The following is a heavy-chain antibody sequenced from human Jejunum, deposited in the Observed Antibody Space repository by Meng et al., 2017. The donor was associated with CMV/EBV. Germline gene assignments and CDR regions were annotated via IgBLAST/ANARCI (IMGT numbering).Heavy chain of an antibody. CDR2: VYHSGAT. CDR3: ARARSTTWYQDY. Sequence: VSAYSISSGYSWGWIRQAPGRGLEWIGNVYHSGATYYNPSLKSRVTMSVDTSKNQFSLKLDSVTAADTAVYFCARARSTTWYQDYWGQGTQVTVSS. J-gene: IGHJ4*02. V-gene: IGHV4-38-2*02. D-gene: IGHD6-13*01. CDR1: AYSISSGYS.